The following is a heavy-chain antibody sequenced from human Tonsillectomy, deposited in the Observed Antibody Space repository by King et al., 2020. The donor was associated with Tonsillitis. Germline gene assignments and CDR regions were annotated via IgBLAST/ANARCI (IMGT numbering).Heavy chain of an antibody. CDR3: ARGRQTGFIVVVVAATRTLSYFDL. CDR1: GGSFSGYY. D-gene: IGHD2-15*01. J-gene: IGHJ2*01. CDR2: INHSGSA. Sequence: VQLQQWGAGLLKPSETLSLTCAVYGGSFSGYYWSWLRQPPGKGLEWIGEINHSGSANYNPSLKSRVTISVDTSKNQFSLKLSSVTAADPAVYYCARGRQTGFIVVVVAATRTLSYFDLWGRGTLVTVSS. V-gene: IGHV4-34*01.